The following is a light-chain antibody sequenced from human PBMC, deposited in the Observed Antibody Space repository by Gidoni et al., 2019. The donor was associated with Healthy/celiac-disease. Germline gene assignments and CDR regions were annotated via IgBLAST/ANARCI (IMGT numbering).Light chain of an antibody. CDR3: QQSYSTPST. J-gene: IGKJ2*02. V-gene: IGKV1-39*01. CDR2: AAS. Sequence: DINMTKSPSSLSASVGDRVTITCRASQSISSNLNWYQQKPGKAPKLLIYAASSLQSGVPARFSGSGSGTEFTLTISSLQSEDFATYYCQQSYSTPSTFGQGTKLEIK. CDR1: QSISSN.